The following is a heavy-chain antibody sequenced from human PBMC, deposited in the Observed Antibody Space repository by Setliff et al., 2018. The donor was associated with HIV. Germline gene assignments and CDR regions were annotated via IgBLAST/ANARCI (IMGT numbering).Heavy chain of an antibody. J-gene: IGHJ6*03. Sequence: SETLSLTCTVSGGSISSGSYYWSWIRQPAGKGLEWIGRIYTSGSTNYNPSLKSRVTISVDTSKNQFSLKLSSVTAADTAVYYCARDVPWGDYYYYMDVWGKGTTVTVSS. CDR1: GGSISSGSYY. V-gene: IGHV4-61*02. CDR2: IYTSGST. D-gene: IGHD3-16*01. CDR3: ARDVPWGDYYYYMDV.